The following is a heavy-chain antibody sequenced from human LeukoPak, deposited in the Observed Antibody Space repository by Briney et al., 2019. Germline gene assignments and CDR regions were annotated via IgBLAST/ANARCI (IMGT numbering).Heavy chain of an antibody. CDR1: GGSISNYY. D-gene: IGHD3-3*01. J-gene: IGHJ4*02. CDR2: ISYTGST. CDR3: ASRSSIWSGYQDTLYYFDS. Sequence: SETLSLTCTVSGGSISNYYWSWIRQPPGEGLEWIGFISYTGSTNYNPSLKSRVTISVDTSKNQFSLKLSSVTAADTAVYYCASRSSIWSGYQDTLYYFDSWGQGTLVTVSS. V-gene: IGHV4-59*01.